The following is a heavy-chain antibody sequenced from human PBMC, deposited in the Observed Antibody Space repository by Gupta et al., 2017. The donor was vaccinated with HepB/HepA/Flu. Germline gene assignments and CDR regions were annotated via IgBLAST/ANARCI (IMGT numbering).Heavy chain of an antibody. CDR2: IKSRVDGGTT. V-gene: IGHV3-15*01. J-gene: IGHJ4*02. CDR1: GFTFTYAW. CDR3: VTDLRWGLNVDS. D-gene: IGHD3-16*01. Sequence: EVQLVESGGGLVKPGGSLRLSCAASGFTFTYAWMSWVRQAPVKGLEWVGRIKSRVDGGTTDYAAPFKGRFTVSRDDSKNTLYLQMNSLKNEDTAVYYCVTDLRWGLNVDSWVQGTLVTVSS.